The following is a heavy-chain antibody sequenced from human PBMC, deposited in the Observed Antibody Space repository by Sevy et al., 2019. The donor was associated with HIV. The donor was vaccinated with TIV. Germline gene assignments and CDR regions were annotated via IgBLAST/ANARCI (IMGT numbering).Heavy chain of an antibody. CDR3: ARDPDILSGYPSHYFDY. Sequence: GGSLRLSCAASGFSFSKYWMSWVRQAPGKGLEWVANIKEDGSQKNYLESVKGRFTISRDNAKNLLYLQMNNLRADDTAVYYCARDPDILSGYPSHYFDYWGQRTLVTASS. CDR1: GFSFSKYW. CDR2: IKEDGSQK. J-gene: IGHJ4*02. D-gene: IGHD3-9*01. V-gene: IGHV3-7*01.